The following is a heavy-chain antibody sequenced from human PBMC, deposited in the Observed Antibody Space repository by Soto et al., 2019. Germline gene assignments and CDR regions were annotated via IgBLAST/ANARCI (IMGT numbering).Heavy chain of an antibody. J-gene: IGHJ4*02. V-gene: IGHV3-30-3*01. D-gene: IGHD5-18*01. Sequence: QVQLVESGGGVVQPGRSLRLSCAASGFTFSSYAMHWVRQAPGKGLEWVAVISYDGSNKYYADSVKGRFTISRDNSKNTLYLQMNSLRPEDTAVYYCARGGYSYGLLDYWGQGTLVTVSS. CDR2: ISYDGSNK. CDR1: GFTFSSYA. CDR3: ARGGYSYGLLDY.